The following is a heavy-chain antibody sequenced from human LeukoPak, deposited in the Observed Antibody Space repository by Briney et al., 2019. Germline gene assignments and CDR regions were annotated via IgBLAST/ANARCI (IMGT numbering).Heavy chain of an antibody. CDR1: GFIATSNY. J-gene: IGHJ4*02. Sequence: QPGGSLRLSCSFSGFIATSNYMAWVRQSPGKGLQWISFIYGGGNTLYADSVRDRFSISRDSSKSTLYLQMSSLRVEDTAVYYCATGGRSGMAFDFWGQGTLVTVSS. CDR3: ATGGRSGMAFDF. V-gene: IGHV3-53*01. CDR2: IYGGGNT. D-gene: IGHD2-8*01.